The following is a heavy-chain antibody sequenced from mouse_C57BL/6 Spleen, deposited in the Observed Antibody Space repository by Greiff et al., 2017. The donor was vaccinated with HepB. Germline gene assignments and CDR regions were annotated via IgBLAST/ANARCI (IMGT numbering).Heavy chain of an antibody. CDR1: GYTFTDYE. D-gene: IGHD2-3*01. CDR2: IDPETGGT. V-gene: IGHV1-15*01. Sequence: QVQLQQSGAELVRPGASVTLSCKASGYTFTDYEMHWVKQTPVHGLEWIGAIDPETGGTAYNQKFKGKAILTADKSSSTAYMELRSLTSEDSAVYYGTSDGYCRGYVDYWGQGTTLTVSS. CDR3: TSDGYCRGYVDY. J-gene: IGHJ2*01.